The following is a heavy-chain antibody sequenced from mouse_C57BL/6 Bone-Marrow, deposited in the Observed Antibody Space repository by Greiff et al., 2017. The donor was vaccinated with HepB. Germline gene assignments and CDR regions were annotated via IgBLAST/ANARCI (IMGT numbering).Heavy chain of an antibody. CDR2: IDPSDSYT. J-gene: IGHJ2*01. V-gene: IGHV1-69*01. CDR3: ARGDYYGSSYNY. Sequence: QVQLQQPGAELVMPGASVKLSCKASGYTFTSYWMHWVKQRPGQGLEWIGEIDPSDSYTNYNQKFKGKSTLTVDKSSSTAYMQLSSLTSEDCAVYYCARGDYYGSSYNYWGQGTTLTVSS. CDR1: GYTFTSYW. D-gene: IGHD1-1*01.